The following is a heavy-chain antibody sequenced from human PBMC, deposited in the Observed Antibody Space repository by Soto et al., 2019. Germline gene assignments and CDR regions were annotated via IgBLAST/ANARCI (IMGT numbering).Heavy chain of an antibody. V-gene: IGHV3-11*01. CDR1: GFTFSDYY. D-gene: IGHD4-4*01. CDR3: ARAPEDDYSNQPVTYYFDY. J-gene: IGHJ4*02. CDR2: ISSSGSTI. Sequence: GGSLRLSCAASGFTFSDYYMSWIRQAPGKGLEWVSYISSSGSTIYYADSVKGRFTISRDNAKNSLYLQMNSLRAEDTAVYYCARAPEDDYSNQPVTYYFDYWGQGTLVTVSS.